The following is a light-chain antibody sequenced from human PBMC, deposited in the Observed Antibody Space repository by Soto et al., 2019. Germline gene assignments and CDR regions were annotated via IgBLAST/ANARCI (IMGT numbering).Light chain of an antibody. CDR1: QSVFGY. Sequence: EVVLTQSPPTLSLSPGDRATLSCRASQSVFGYLAWYQHKPGQAPRLLIYDAYKRATGVPARFSGSGSETDFTLIISSLEPEDFAVYYCQQRSDSPPLTFGGGTKVEIK. CDR2: DAY. V-gene: IGKV3-11*01. J-gene: IGKJ4*01. CDR3: QQRSDSPPLT.